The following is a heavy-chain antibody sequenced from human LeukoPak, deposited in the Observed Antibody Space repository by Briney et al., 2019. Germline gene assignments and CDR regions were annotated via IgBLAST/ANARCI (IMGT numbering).Heavy chain of an antibody. CDR2: ISSSGSTI. D-gene: IGHD6-13*01. V-gene: IGHV3-11*01. Sequence: WGSLRLSCAASGFTFSDYYMSWIRQASGKGLEWVSYISSSGSTIYYADSVKGRFTISRDNAKNSLYLQMNSLRAEDTAVYYCARGEDVAAAGTGGNWFDPWGQGTLVTVSS. J-gene: IGHJ5*02. CDR1: GFTFSDYY. CDR3: ARGEDVAAAGTGGNWFDP.